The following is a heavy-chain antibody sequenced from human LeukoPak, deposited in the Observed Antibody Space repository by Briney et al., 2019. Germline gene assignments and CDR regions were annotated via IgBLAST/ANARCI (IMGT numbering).Heavy chain of an antibody. D-gene: IGHD3-22*01. J-gene: IGHJ4*02. V-gene: IGHV3-23*01. Sequence: GGSLRLSCAASGFTFTNYAMSWVRQAPGKGLEWVSGISGSGGSAHYADSVKGRFTISRDSSRSTLDLQMNGLRAEDTAVYYCAKDNYYDSNGPTFFDYWGQGTLVTVSS. CDR3: AKDNYYDSNGPTFFDY. CDR1: GFTFTNYA. CDR2: ISGSGGSA.